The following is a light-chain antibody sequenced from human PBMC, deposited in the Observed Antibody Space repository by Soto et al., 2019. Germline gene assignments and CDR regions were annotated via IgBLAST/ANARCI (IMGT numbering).Light chain of an antibody. V-gene: IGKV3-20*01. J-gene: IGKJ4*02. Sequence: EIVLTQSPDNLSLSPGERATLSCRASQSVTSKYLAWYQQKPGQAPRLLIHGASNRATGIPDRFSGSGSGTDFTLTISRLEPEDFALYYCQQYGSSVQFGGGTKVEIK. CDR3: QQYGSSVQ. CDR2: GAS. CDR1: QSVTSKY.